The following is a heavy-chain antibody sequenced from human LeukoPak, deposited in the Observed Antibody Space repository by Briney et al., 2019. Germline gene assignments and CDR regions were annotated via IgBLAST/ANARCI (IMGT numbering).Heavy chain of an antibody. Sequence: GGSLRLSCAASGFXFYNYTIHWVRQAPGKGLEWVSLISWDGGSTYYADSVKGRFTISRDNSKNSLYLQMNSLRTEDTALYYCANLGYDGFDYWGQGTLVTVSS. J-gene: IGHJ4*02. V-gene: IGHV3-43*01. CDR3: ANLGYDGFDY. D-gene: IGHD3-22*01. CDR2: ISWDGGST. CDR1: GFXFYNYT.